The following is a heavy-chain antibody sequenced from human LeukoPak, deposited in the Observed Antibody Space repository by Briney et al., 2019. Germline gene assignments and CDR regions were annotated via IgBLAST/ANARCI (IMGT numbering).Heavy chain of an antibody. CDR1: GGSISSGGYY. CDR3: ARWRSGSCSD. D-gene: IGHD2-15*01. Sequence: SETLSLTCTVSGGSISSGGYYWSWIRQHPGKGLEWIGYIYYSGSTYYNPSLKSRVTISVDTSKNQFSLKLSSVTAADTAVYYCARWRSGSCSDWGQGTLVTVSS. V-gene: IGHV4-31*03. CDR2: IYYSGST. J-gene: IGHJ4*02.